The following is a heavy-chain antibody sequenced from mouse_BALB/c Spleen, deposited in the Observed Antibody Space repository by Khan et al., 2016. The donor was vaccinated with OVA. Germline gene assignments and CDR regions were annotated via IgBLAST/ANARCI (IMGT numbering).Heavy chain of an antibody. V-gene: IGHV14-3*02. CDR3: APAGTGDYFDY. D-gene: IGHD3-3*01. CDR2: IDPANDHS. J-gene: IGHJ2*01. CDR1: GFNIKDTH. Sequence: EVQLVESGAELVKPGASVKLSCTASGFNIKDTHMHWVKQRPEQGLEWIGRIDPANDHSNYDQRFQGKATITADTSSSTAYLHLSSLTSEDTAVFYCAPAGTGDYFDYWGQGTTLTVSS.